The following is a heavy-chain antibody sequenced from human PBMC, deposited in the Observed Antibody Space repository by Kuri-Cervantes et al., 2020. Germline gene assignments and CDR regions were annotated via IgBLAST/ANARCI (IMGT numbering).Heavy chain of an antibody. V-gene: IGHV3-9*01. CDR3: AKDPSSPYGDYDYFDY. D-gene: IGHD4-17*01. Sequence: SLKISCAASGFTFDDYAMHWVRQVPGRGLEWVSGISWNSGTIGYADSVKGRFTISRDNSKNTLYLQMNSLRAEDTAVYYCAKDPSSPYGDYDYFDYWGQGTLVTVSS. CDR1: GFTFDDYA. J-gene: IGHJ4*02. CDR2: ISWNSGTI.